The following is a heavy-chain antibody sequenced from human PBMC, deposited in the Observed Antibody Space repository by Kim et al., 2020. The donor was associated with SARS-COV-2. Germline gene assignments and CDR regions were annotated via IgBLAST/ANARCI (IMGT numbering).Heavy chain of an antibody. D-gene: IGHD3-22*01. CDR2: ISYDGSNK. CDR1: GFTFSSYG. Sequence: GGSLRLSCAASGFTFSSYGMHWVRQAPGKGLEWVAVISYDGSNKYYADSVKGRFTISRDNSKNTLYLQMNSLRAEDTAVYYCARDRYYYDSSGSFDYWG. V-gene: IGHV3-33*05. CDR3: ARDRYYYDSSGSFDY. J-gene: IGHJ4*01.